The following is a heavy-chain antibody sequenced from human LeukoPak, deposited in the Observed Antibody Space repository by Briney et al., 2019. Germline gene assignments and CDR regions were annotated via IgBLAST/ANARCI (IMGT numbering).Heavy chain of an antibody. CDR2: INHSGNT. CDR1: GGSFCGYF. V-gene: IGHV4-34*01. CDR3: ARRYDDLGSPLND. D-gene: IGHD3-10*01. Sequence: PSETLSLTCAVYGGSFCGYFWSWIRQPPGKGLDWIGEINHSGNTNYNPSLKSRVTISVDTSKSQFSLKLNSVTAADTAVYYGARRYDDLGSPLNDWGRGTLVTVSS. J-gene: IGHJ4*02.